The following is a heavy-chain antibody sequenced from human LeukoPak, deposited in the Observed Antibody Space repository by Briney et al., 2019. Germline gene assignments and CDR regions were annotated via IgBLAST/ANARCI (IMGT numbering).Heavy chain of an antibody. D-gene: IGHD1-1*01. J-gene: IGHJ4*02. V-gene: IGHV3-74*01. Sequence: PGGSLRLSCAASGFTFSTYWMHWVRQAPGKGLVWVSRVNSDGSSTTYADSVKGRFTISRDNAKNTLYLQMNSLRAEDTAVCYCARAPPYSAGGIDYWGQGTLVTVSS. CDR1: GFTFSTYW. CDR2: VNSDGSST. CDR3: ARAPPYSAGGIDY.